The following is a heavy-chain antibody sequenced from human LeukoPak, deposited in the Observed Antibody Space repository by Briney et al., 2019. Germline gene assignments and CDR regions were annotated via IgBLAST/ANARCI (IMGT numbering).Heavy chain of an antibody. CDR2: ISSSGSTI. CDR1: GFTFSSYE. CDR3: SRGSHMAIDY. Sequence: GGSLRLSCAASGFTFSSYEMNWVRQAPGKGLEWVSYISSSGSTIYYADSVKGRFTISRDNAKNSLYLQMNSLRAEDTAVYYCSRGSHMAIDYWGQGTLVTVSS. V-gene: IGHV3-48*03. D-gene: IGHD2-21*01. J-gene: IGHJ4*02.